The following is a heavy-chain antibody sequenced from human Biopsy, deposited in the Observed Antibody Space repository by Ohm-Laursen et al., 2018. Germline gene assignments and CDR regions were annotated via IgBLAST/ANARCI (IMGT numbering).Heavy chain of an antibody. CDR2: VYFSGNT. D-gene: IGHD3-3*01. Sequence: SDTLSLTCNVSGGSIRGSTYYWGWIRQTPGKGLEWIGSVYFSGNTYYNPSLGGRVTISVDTSKNQFSLQVNSVTAADTAVYYCARTPRDSFWSGSYKRGLWFDPWGRGTLVIVSS. V-gene: IGHV4-39*07. CDR3: ARTPRDSFWSGSYKRGLWFDP. CDR1: GGSIRGSTYY. J-gene: IGHJ5*02.